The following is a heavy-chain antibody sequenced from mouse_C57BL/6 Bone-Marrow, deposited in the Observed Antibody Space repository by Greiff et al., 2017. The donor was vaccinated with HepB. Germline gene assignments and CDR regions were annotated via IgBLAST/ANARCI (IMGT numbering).Heavy chain of an antibody. CDR3: ARGDYYGYYYAMDY. CDR1: GFTFSSYA. V-gene: IGHV5-4*01. D-gene: IGHD1-1*01. J-gene: IGHJ4*01. CDR2: ISDGGSYT. Sequence: EVHLVESGGGLVKPGGSLKLSCAASGFTFSSYAMSWVRQTPEKRLEWVATISDGGSYTYYPDNVKGRFTISRDNDKNNLYLQMSHLKSEDTAMYYCARGDYYGYYYAMDYWGQGTSVTVSS.